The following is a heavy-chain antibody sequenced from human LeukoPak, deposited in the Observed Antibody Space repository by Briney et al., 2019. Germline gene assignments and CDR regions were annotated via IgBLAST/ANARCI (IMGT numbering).Heavy chain of an antibody. CDR3: ARSRGMTTVSFDY. V-gene: IGHV3-33*01. J-gene: IGHJ4*02. D-gene: IGHD4-17*01. CDR1: GFTFSSYG. CDR2: IWYDGSNK. Sequence: GVSLRLSCAASGFTFSSYGMHWVRQAPGKGLEWVAVIWYDGSNKYYADSVKGRFTISRDNSKNTLYLQMNSLRAEDTAVYYCARSRGMTTVSFDYWGQGTLVTVSS.